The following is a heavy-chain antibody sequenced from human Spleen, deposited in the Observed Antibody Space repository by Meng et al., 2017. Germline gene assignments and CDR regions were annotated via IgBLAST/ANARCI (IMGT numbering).Heavy chain of an antibody. CDR2: INHSGST. CDR1: GGSFSDYY. CDR3: VTGSTWYYFDY. Sequence: SETLSLTCVVSGGSFSDYYWSWIRQPPGKGLEWIGEINHSGSTNYNPSLESRATISVDTSQNNLSLKLSSVTAADSAVYYCVTGSTWYYFDYWGQGTLVTVSS. J-gene: IGHJ4*02. D-gene: IGHD6-13*01. V-gene: IGHV4-34*01.